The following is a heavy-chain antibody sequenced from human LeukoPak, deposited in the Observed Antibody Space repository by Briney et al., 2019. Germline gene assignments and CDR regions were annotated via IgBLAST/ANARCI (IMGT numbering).Heavy chain of an antibody. V-gene: IGHV1-69*06. CDR1: GGTFSSYA. CDR3: ARRGSLLRDNWFDP. J-gene: IGHJ5*02. D-gene: IGHD1-26*01. Sequence: SGKVSCKASGGTFSSYAVSWVRQAPGQGLEWRGGIVPIFGTANYAQKFQGRVTITADKSTSTAYMELSSLRSEDTAVYYCARRGSLLRDNWFDPWGQGTLVTVSS. CDR2: IVPIFGTA.